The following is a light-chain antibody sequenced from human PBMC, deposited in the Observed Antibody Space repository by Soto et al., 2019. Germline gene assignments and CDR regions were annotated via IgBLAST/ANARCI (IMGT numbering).Light chain of an antibody. CDR3: AAWDDSLYGHYV. Sequence: QSVLTQAPSASGTPGQRVALSCSGSRSNIGNNFVYWYQQVPGPAPKLLIYRNNQRRSGVPDRFSGSKSGTSASLVISGLRAEEEAEYYCAAWDDSLYGHYVFGTGTKVTVL. V-gene: IGLV1-47*01. CDR1: RSNIGNNF. J-gene: IGLJ1*01. CDR2: RNN.